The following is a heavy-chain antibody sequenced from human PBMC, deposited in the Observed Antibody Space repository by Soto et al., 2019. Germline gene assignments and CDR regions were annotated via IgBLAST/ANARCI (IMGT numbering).Heavy chain of an antibody. CDR3: ARDHKYVNRWSFAY. J-gene: IGHJ4*02. V-gene: IGHV4-4*02. D-gene: IGHD3-10*02. CDR2: ISHDGKI. CDR1: GGSINSSDW. Sequence: SETLSLTCTVSGGSINSSDWWNWVRQPPGRGLEWIGEISHDGKIIYNPSLKSRVTVSVDKSKKQFSLTLNSVTAADTAVYYCARDHKYVNRWSFAYWGQGIRVTVSS.